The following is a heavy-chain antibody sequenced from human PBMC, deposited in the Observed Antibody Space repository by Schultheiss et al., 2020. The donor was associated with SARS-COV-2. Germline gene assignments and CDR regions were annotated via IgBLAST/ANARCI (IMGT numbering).Heavy chain of an antibody. CDR1: GFTFSSYG. CDR3: AREGIAASGNFDY. D-gene: IGHD6-13*01. J-gene: IGHJ4*02. Sequence: GGSLRLSCAASGFTFSSYGMHWVRQAPGKGLEWVAAIWYDGSNKYYADSVKGRFTISRDNSKNTLYLQMNSLRAEDTAVYYCAREGIAASGNFDYWGQGTLVTVSS. CDR2: IWYDGSNK. V-gene: IGHV3-33*01.